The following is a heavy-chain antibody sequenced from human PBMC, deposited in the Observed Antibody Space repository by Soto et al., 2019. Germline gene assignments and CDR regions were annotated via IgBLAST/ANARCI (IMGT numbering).Heavy chain of an antibody. CDR2: IYYSGST. CDR3: ARINTAMVNP. D-gene: IGHD5-18*01. Sequence: QLQLQESGPGLVKPSETLSLTCTVSGGSISSSSYYWGWIRQPPGKGLEWIGSIYYSGSTYYNPYLKSRVTISVDTSKNQFSLKLSSVTAADTAVYYCARINTAMVNPWGQGTLVTVSS. V-gene: IGHV4-39*01. J-gene: IGHJ5*02. CDR1: GGSISSSSYY.